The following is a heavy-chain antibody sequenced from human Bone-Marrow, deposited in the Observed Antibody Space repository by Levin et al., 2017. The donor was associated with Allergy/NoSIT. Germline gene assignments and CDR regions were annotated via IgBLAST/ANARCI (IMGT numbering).Heavy chain of an antibody. Sequence: GGSLRLSCAASGFTFDDYYMCWIRQAPGKGLEWVSYISNTAVYTKSADSLKGRFIISRDNAKNSLYLQMNSLRAEDTGVYYCARGSGAAGRLYNFDYWGQGVLVTVSS. CDR3: ARGSGAAGRLYNFDY. D-gene: IGHD6-13*01. J-gene: IGHJ4*02. V-gene: IGHV3-11*05. CDR1: GFTFDDYY. CDR2: ISNTAVYT.